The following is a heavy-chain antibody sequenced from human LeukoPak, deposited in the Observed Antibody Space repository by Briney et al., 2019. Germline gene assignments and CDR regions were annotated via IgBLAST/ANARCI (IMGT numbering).Heavy chain of an antibody. D-gene: IGHD3-9*01. J-gene: IGHJ4*02. CDR3: ARDRGQDFDWLLYR. Sequence: GASVKVSCKASGYTFTSYGISWVRQAPGQGLEWMGWISAYNGNTNYAQKLQGRVTMTTDTSTSTAYMELMSLRSDDTAVYYCARDRGQDFDWLLYRWGQGTLVTVSS. V-gene: IGHV1-18*01. CDR2: ISAYNGNT. CDR1: GYTFTSYG.